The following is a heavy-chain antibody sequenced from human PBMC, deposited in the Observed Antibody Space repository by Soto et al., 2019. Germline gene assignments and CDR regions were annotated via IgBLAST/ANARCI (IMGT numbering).Heavy chain of an antibody. D-gene: IGHD3-16*02. J-gene: IGHJ3*02. CDR3: ATINLQYDYIWGSYRIDAFDI. CDR1: GFTFSSYA. CDR2: ISGSGGST. Sequence: GGSLRLSCAASGFTFSSYAMSWVRQAPGKGLEWVSAISGSGGSTYYADSVKGRFTISRDNSKNTLYLQMNSLRAEDTAVYYCATINLQYDYIWGSYRIDAFDIWGQGTMVTVSS. V-gene: IGHV3-23*01.